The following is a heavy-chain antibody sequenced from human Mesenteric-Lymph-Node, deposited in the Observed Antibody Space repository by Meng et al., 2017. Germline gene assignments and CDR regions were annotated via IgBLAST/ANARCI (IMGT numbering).Heavy chain of an antibody. J-gene: IGHJ6*02. CDR3: AGARSSSWYSTYRFYYGMDV. Sequence: GESLKISCAASGFTFSSYEMNWVRQAPGKGLEWVSYISSSGSTIYYADSVKGRFTISRDNAKNSLYLQMNSLRAEDTAVYYCAGARSSSWYSTYRFYYGMDVWGQGTTVTVSS. CDR1: GFTFSSYE. D-gene: IGHD6-13*01. V-gene: IGHV3-48*03. CDR2: ISSSGSTI.